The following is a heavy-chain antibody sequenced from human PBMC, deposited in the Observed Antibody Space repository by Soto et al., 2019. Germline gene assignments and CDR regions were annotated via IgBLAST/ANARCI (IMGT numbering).Heavy chain of an antibody. J-gene: IGHJ3*02. D-gene: IGHD3-3*01. Sequence: PSETLSLTCTVSGGSISSSGYYWGWIRQPPGKGLEWIGSIYYSGSTYYNPSLKSRVPISVDTSKNQFSLKLSSVTAADTAVYYCARRITIFGVVIYDAFDIWGQGTMVTVSS. CDR1: GGSISSSGYY. CDR3: ARRITIFGVVIYDAFDI. CDR2: IYYSGST. V-gene: IGHV4-39*01.